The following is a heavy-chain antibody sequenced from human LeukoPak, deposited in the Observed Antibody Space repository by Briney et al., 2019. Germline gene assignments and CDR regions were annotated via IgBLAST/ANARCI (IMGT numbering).Heavy chain of an antibody. V-gene: IGHV1-69*04. D-gene: IGHD6-6*01. CDR1: GGTFSSYA. CDR3: ARDGGTGSSSY. Sequence: SVKVSFKASGGTFSSYAISWVRQAPGQGLEWMGRIIPIFGIANYAQKFQGRVTITADKSTSTAYMELSSLRSEDTAVYYCARDGGTGSSSYWGQGTLVTVSS. J-gene: IGHJ4*02. CDR2: IIPIFGIA.